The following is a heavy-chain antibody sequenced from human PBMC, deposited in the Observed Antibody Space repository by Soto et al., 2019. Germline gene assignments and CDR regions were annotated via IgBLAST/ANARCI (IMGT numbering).Heavy chain of an antibody. D-gene: IGHD2-2*01. CDR3: ARLVVPAASRFDY. V-gene: IGHV4-59*08. J-gene: IGHJ4*02. CDR1: GGSISSYY. Sequence: PSXTLSLTCTVSGGSISSYYCSWIVQPPGKGLEWIGYIYYSGSTNYNPSLKSRVTISVDTSKNQFSLKLSSVTAADTAVYYCARLVVPAASRFDYWGQGTLVTVS. CDR2: IYYSGST.